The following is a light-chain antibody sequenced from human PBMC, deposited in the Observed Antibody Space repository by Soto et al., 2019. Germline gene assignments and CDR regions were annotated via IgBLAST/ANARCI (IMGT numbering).Light chain of an antibody. V-gene: IGLV2-14*01. CDR1: SSDVGGYNY. Sequence: QSVLTQPASVSGSPGQSITISCTGTSSDVGGYNYVSWYQQHPGKAPKLMIYEVSNRPSGVSNRFSGPKSGNTASLTISGLQAEDEADYYCSSFAGSNNFPYVFGTGTKVTVL. J-gene: IGLJ1*01. CDR2: EVS. CDR3: SSFAGSNNFPYV.